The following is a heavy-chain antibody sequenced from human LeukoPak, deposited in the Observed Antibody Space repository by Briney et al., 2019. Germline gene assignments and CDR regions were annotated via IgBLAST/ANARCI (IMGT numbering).Heavy chain of an antibody. V-gene: IGHV1-46*01. CDR3: ARECYDILTGYSGWFDP. Sequence: EASVKVSCKASGYAFTSYYMHWVRQAPGQGLEWMGIINPSGGSTSYAQKFQGRVTMTRDTSTSTVYMEVSSLRSEDTAVYYCARECYDILTGYSGWFDPWGQGTLVTVSS. CDR1: GYAFTSYY. J-gene: IGHJ5*02. CDR2: INPSGGST. D-gene: IGHD3-9*01.